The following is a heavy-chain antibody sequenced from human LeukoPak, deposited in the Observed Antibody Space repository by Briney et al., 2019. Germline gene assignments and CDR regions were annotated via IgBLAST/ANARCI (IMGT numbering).Heavy chain of an antibody. V-gene: IGHV3-48*02. Sequence: PGGSLRLSCAASGFTVSSNYMSWVRQAPEKGLEWVSYISSTSSTIYYADSVKGRFTISRDNAKNSLYLQMNSLRDEDTAVYYCAREGLGIGVAGRDYWGQGTLVSVSS. CDR3: AREGLGIGVAGRDY. D-gene: IGHD6-19*01. J-gene: IGHJ4*02. CDR2: ISSTSSTI. CDR1: GFTVSSNY.